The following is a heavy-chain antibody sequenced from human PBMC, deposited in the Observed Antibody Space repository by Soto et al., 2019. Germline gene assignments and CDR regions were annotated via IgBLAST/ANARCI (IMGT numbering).Heavy chain of an antibody. CDR2: VSAGNGKR. J-gene: IGHJ3*02. CDR1: GYGFSAHV. Sequence: QVQLVQSGPEVRKPGASVKLSCRASGYGFSAHVMHWMRQAPGQRLEWMGWVSAGNGKRKYSETFQARLIISTDTSASTGYMELSNLRSEDTAVYYCTREYGSGKYYKAFDIWGQGTTVTVSS. V-gene: IGHV1-3*01. D-gene: IGHD3-10*01. CDR3: TREYGSGKYYKAFDI.